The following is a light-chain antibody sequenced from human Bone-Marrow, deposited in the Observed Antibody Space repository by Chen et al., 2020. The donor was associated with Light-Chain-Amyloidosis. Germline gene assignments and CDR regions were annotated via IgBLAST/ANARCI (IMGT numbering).Light chain of an antibody. J-gene: IGLJ3*02. CDR2: DDS. V-gene: IGLV3-21*02. CDR3: QVWDRSSDRPV. Sequence: SYVLTQPSSVSVAPGQTATIACGGNNIGSTSVHWYQQTPGQAPLLVVYDDSDRPSGSPERLSGANSGNTATLTSSRVEAGEEADYYCQVWDRSSDRPVFGGGTKLTVL. CDR1: NIGSTS.